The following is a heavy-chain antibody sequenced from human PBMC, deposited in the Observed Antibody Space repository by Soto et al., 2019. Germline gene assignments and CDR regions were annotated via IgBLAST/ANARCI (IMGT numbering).Heavy chain of an antibody. V-gene: IGHV3-7*01. CDR1: GFTFSNFW. Sequence: EVQLVESGGGSVQPGGSLRLSCEASGFTFSNFWMSWIRQVPGKGLEWVANVRQDGSQKYLVDSVKGRFTISRDNAKNSLYLQMNSLRAEDTAVYCCVRDGSSGWHFDSWGQGTLVTVSS. D-gene: IGHD6-19*01. CDR3: VRDGSSGWHFDS. CDR2: VRQDGSQK. J-gene: IGHJ4*02.